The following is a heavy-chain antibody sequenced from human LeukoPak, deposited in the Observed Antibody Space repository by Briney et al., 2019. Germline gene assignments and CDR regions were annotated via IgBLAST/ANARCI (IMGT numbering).Heavy chain of an antibody. V-gene: IGHV3-48*04. Sequence: GGSLRLSCAASRFMFSSYSMNWIRQAPGKGLEWLSYISSGSSSIYYAASVKGRFIISRDNAKNSVYLQMSSLRAEDTAVYYCVREASSSGDLDYWGQGTLVTVSS. CDR2: ISSGSSSI. CDR1: RFMFSSYS. J-gene: IGHJ4*02. D-gene: IGHD6-13*01. CDR3: VREASSSGDLDY.